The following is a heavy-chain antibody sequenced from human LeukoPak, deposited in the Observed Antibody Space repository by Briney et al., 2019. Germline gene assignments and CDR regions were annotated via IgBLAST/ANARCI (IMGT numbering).Heavy chain of an antibody. D-gene: IGHD3-22*01. CDR2: IYYSGST. V-gene: IGHV4-59*01. Sequence: PSETLSLTCTVSGGSISSYYWSWIRQPAGKGLEWIGYIYYSGSTNYNPSLKSRVTISVDTSKNQFSLKLSSVTAADTAVYYCARDYDYYDSSGFLVWGQGTLVTVSS. CDR3: ARDYDYYDSSGFLV. J-gene: IGHJ4*02. CDR1: GGSISSYY.